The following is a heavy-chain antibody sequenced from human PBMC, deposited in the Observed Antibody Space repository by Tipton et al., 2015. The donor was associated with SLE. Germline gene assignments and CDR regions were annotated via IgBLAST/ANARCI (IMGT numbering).Heavy chain of an antibody. CDR1: GGSFSGYY. J-gene: IGHJ3*02. D-gene: IGHD4-17*01. CDR2: INHSGST. Sequence: TLSLTCAVYGGSFSGYYWSWIRQPPGKGLEWIGEINHSGSTNYHPSLKSRVTISVDTSKNQFSLKLSSVTAADTAVYYCARVANYGDYGGAFDIWGQGTMVTVSS. V-gene: IGHV4-34*01. CDR3: ARVANYGDYGGAFDI.